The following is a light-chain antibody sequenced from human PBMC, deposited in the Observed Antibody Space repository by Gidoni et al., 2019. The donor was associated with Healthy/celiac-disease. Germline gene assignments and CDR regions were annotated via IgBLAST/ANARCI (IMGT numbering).Light chain of an antibody. Sequence: EIVVTPSPATLSVSPGERATLSCRASKSVSSCLGWYQKRRGQAPRCSIHGATTRSTVIASMCSGSGAGKLFTNISSKLQAEDCVVYCWQRYNYRYTFGQGTKVEIK. CDR2: GAT. CDR1: KSVSSC. J-gene: IGKJ2*01. V-gene: IGKV3-15*01. CDR3: QRYNYRYT.